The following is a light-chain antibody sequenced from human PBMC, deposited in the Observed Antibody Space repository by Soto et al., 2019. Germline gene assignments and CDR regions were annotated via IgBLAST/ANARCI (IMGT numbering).Light chain of an antibody. CDR2: AAS. CDR3: QQSYSTPLT. Sequence: DIQMTQSPSSLSASVGDRVTITCRASQSISSYLNWYQQKPGKAPNLLIYAASSLQSGVPSTFSGSGSGTGFTLTISSLQPADFATYYCQQSYSTPLTFGGGTKVDIK. CDR1: QSISSY. V-gene: IGKV1-39*01. J-gene: IGKJ4*01.